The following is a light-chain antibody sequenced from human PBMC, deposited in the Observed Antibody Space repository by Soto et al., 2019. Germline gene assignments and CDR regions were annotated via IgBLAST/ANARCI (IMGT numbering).Light chain of an antibody. CDR1: QSISISY. CDR3: QQYGSSSWT. Sequence: IDLTHSPCTLSYSPGKRATLSFSSSQSISISYLAWYQQRPGQAPRLLIYGASSRATGIPDRFSGSGSGTEFTLTISRLEPEDFAVYYCQQYGSSSWTFGQGTKVAIK. V-gene: IGKV3-20*01. J-gene: IGKJ1*01. CDR2: GAS.